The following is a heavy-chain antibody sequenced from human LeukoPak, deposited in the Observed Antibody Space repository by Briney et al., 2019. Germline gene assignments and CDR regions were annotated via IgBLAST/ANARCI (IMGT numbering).Heavy chain of an antibody. V-gene: IGHV3-11*04. CDR1: GFTFSDYY. Sequence: GGSLRLSCAASGFTFSDYYMSWIRQAPGKGLEWVSYISSSGSTIYYADSVKGRFTISRDNSKNTLYVQMNSLRAEDTAVYYCAKDADTYGSTYYFDYWGQGTLVTVSS. CDR3: AKDADTYGSTYYFDY. D-gene: IGHD3-10*01. CDR2: ISSSGSTI. J-gene: IGHJ4*02.